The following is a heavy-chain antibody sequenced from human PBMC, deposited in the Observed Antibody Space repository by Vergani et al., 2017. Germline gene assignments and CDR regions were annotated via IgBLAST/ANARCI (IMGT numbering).Heavy chain of an antibody. CDR1: GGSISSSSYY. Sequence: QLQLQESGPGLVKPSETLSLTCTVSGGSISSSSYYWGWIRQPPGKGLEWMGSNYYSGSTYYNPSLKSRVTISVDTSKNQFSLKLISVTATETAVYYCVRRATMVRGVLEISRYFFDYWGQGTLVTVSS. CDR3: VRRATMVRGVLEISRYFFDY. CDR2: NYYSGST. D-gene: IGHD3-10*01. J-gene: IGHJ4*02. V-gene: IGHV4-39*01.